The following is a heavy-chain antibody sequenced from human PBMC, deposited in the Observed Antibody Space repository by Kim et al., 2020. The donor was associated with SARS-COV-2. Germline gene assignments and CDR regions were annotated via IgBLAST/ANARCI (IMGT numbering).Heavy chain of an antibody. Sequence: GGSLRLSCATSGFTFRSYGMHWVRQAPGKGLEWVAVIWHIESDKDYADSVKGRFTISRDNSKNTVYLQMNSLGVEDTAVYYCVTDSNRYYHTHDYFQYWGRGTLVTVST. CDR2: IWHIESDK. D-gene: IGHD3-3*02. CDR1: GFTFRSYG. V-gene: IGHV3-33*08. CDR3: VTDSNRYYHTHDYFQY. J-gene: IGHJ1*01.